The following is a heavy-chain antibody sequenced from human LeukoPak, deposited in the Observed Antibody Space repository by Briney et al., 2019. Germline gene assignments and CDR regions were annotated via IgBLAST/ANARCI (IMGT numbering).Heavy chain of an antibody. J-gene: IGHJ4*02. V-gene: IGHV1-69*13. CDR1: GGTFSSYA. CDR2: IIPIFGTA. CDR3: ARDVPSGYCSGGSCQSLDY. Sequence: SVRVSCKASGGTFSSYAISWVRQAPGQGLEWMGGIIPIFGTANYAQKFQGRVTITADESTSTAYMELSSLRSEDTAVYYCARDVPSGYCSGGSCQSLDYWGQGTLVTVSS. D-gene: IGHD2-15*01.